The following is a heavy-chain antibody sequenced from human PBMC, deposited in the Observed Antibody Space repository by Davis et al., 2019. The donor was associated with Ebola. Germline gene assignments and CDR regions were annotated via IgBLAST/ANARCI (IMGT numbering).Heavy chain of an antibody. CDR1: GFTFSDYA. CDR3: AKVGPKDILTGYFLG. CDR2: VSASGRNS. V-gene: IGHV3-23*01. J-gene: IGHJ4*02. D-gene: IGHD3-9*01. Sequence: GGSLRLSCAASGFTFSDYAMTWVRQAPGKGLEWVSTVSASGRNSYYADSVKGRFTISRDNSKNTLFLQMNSLRAEDTAMYYCAKVGPKDILTGYFLGWGQGTLVTVSS.